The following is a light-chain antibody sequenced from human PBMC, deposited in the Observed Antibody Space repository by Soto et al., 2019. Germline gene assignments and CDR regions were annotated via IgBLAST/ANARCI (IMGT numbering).Light chain of an antibody. CDR2: WAS. V-gene: IGKV4-1*01. CDR3: QQYFTTPIT. Sequence: DIVMTQSPDSLSVSLGERATINCKSMHIVLDSSNNKNYIAWYQQKPGQPPKLLIYWASTRESGVPDRFSGSGSGTDFTLTISTLQAEDVAIYHCQQYFTTPITFGQGTRLEI. CDR1: HIVLDSSNNKNY. J-gene: IGKJ5*01.